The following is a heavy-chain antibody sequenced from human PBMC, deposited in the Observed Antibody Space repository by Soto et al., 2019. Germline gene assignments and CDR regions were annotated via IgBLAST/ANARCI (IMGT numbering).Heavy chain of an antibody. V-gene: IGHV4-34*01. CDR1: IGSFSGYD. J-gene: IGHJ6*02. CDR2: INHSGST. CDR3: ARAPPFQYYNILNGYYSYGLDV. Sequence: PAEWMALSCAVYIGSFSGYDWSWIRQPPGKGLEWIGEINHSGSTNYNPSLKSRVTISVDTSKNQFSLKLSSVTAADTAVYYCARAPPFQYYNILNGYYSYGLDVWGQGTTVTVSS. D-gene: IGHD3-9*01.